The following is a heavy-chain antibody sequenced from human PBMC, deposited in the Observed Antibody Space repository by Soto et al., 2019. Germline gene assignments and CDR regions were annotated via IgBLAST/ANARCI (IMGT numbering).Heavy chain of an antibody. J-gene: IGHJ4*02. D-gene: IGHD1-26*01. Sequence: VGSLRLSCAASGFTVSSNYMSWVRQAPGKGLEWVSVIYSGGSTYYADSVKGRFTISRDNSKNTLYLQMNSLRAEDTAVYYCASPQVIVGATPGGLNYWGQGTLVTVSS. CDR2: IYSGGST. V-gene: IGHV3-53*01. CDR1: GFTVSSNY. CDR3: ASPQVIVGATPGGLNY.